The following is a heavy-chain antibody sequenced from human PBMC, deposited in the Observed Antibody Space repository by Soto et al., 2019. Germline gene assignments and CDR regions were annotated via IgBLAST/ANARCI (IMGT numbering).Heavy chain of an antibody. CDR3: ARGSTDSYPGSRIFDF. CDR1: RLPFVSRA. J-gene: IGHJ4*02. Sequence: AWGSLRLSCVASRLPFVSRAMSWVRQAPGEGLQWVSTITDTGGDAKYADSVRGRFVISRDNSKKTLYLQMTSLTAEDSAMYYCARGSTDSYPGSRIFDFWDRGTLVTVSS. V-gene: IGHV3-23*01. D-gene: IGHD3-10*01. CDR2: ITDTGGDA.